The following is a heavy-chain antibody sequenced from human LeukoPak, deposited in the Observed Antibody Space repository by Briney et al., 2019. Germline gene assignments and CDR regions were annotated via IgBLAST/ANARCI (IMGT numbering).Heavy chain of an antibody. CDR3: ARGSDSSGWYYFDY. Sequence: GGSLRLSCAASGCTFSSYWMHWVRQAPGKGLVWVSRINSDGSSTSYADSVKGRFTISRDNAKNTLYLQMNSLRAEDTAVYYCARGSDSSGWYYFDYWGQGTLVTVSS. CDR1: GCTFSSYW. D-gene: IGHD6-19*01. CDR2: INSDGSST. V-gene: IGHV3-74*01. J-gene: IGHJ4*02.